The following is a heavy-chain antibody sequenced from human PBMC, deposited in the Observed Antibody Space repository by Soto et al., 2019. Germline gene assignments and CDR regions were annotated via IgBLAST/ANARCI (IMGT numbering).Heavy chain of an antibody. D-gene: IGHD4-4*01. CDR3: ARNGWGMATVGM. CDR2: IYSGGTT. V-gene: IGHV3-53*01. CDR1: GFTVSNNY. Sequence: EVQLVESGGGLVQPGGSLRLSCADSGFTVSNNYMIWFRLPPGKGLEWVSLIYSGGTTYYADSVKGRFTISRDNSKNTLYLQMNSLRVEDTAVYYCARNGWGMATVGMWGPGTLVTVSS. J-gene: IGHJ4*02.